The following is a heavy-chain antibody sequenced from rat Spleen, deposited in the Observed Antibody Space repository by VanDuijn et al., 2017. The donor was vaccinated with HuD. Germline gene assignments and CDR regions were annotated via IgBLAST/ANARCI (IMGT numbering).Heavy chain of an antibody. CDR2: ISYEGSST. J-gene: IGHJ2*01. Sequence: EVQLVESGGGLVQPGRSLKLSCAASGFTFSDYYMAWVRQAPKKGLEWVASISYEGSSTYYGDSVKVRFTISRDNAKSTLYLQMNSLRSEDTATYYCARRYVYYGLSDWGQGVMVTVSS. CDR3: ARRYVYYGLSD. CDR1: GFTFSDYY. D-gene: IGHD1-6*01. V-gene: IGHV5-22*01.